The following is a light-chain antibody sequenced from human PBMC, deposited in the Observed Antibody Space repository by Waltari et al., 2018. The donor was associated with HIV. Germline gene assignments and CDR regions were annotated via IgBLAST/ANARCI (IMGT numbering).Light chain of an antibody. CDR3: AAWDDSLSGYV. CDR1: SSNIGSNY. V-gene: IGLV1-47*01. Sequence: QSVLTQPPSASGTPGQRVTISCSGSSSNIGSNYVYWYQQLPGTAPKLLIFRNNQRPSGVPDRFSGSKSGTSASLAISWLRSEDEAEYYCAAWDDSLSGYVFGTGTKVTVL. CDR2: RNN. J-gene: IGLJ1*01.